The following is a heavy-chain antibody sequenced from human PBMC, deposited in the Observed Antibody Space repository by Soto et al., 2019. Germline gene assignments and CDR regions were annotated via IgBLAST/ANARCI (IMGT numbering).Heavy chain of an antibody. D-gene: IGHD5-18*01. V-gene: IGHV4-59*01. CDR3: ARGKLWPRANLAGMDV. J-gene: IGHJ6*02. Sequence: SETLSLTCTVSGGSISSYYWSWIRQPPGKGLVWIGYIYYSGSTNYNPSLKSRVTISVDTSNNQFSLKLSSVTAADTAVYYCARGKLWPRANLAGMDVWGQGTTVTVSS. CDR2: IYYSGST. CDR1: GGSISSYY.